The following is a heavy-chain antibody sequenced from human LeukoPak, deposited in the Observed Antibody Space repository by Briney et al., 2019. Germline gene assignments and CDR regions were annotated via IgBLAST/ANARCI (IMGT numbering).Heavy chain of an antibody. CDR2: IYYSGST. D-gene: IGHD3-10*01. CDR3: ARRLYYGSGSYYNGNWFDP. CDR1: GGSISSYY. J-gene: IGHJ5*02. V-gene: IGHV4-59*08. Sequence: SETLSLTCTVSGGSISSYYWSWIRQPPGKGLEWIGYIYYSGSTNYNPSLKSRVTISVDRSKNQFSLKLSSVTAADTAVYYCARRLYYGSGSYYNGNWFDPWGQGTLVTVSS.